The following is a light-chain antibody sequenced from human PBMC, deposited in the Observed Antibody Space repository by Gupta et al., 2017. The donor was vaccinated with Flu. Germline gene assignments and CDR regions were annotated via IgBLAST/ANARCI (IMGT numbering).Light chain of an antibody. CDR3: QQYRSSPDN. CDR1: QTISRSQ. V-gene: IGKV3-20*01. Sequence: EIVLTQSPGTLSLSPGERATLSCRANQTISRSQFAWYQQRPGQAPRLLIYETSTRATGIADRFSGSGSGTHFTLTISRLEPADFAVYYCQQYRSSPDNFGQGTKLDIK. CDR2: ETS. J-gene: IGKJ2*01.